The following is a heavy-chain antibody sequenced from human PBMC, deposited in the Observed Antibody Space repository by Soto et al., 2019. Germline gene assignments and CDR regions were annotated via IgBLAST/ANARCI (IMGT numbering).Heavy chain of an antibody. J-gene: IGHJ2*01. V-gene: IGHV3-23*01. D-gene: IGHD3-3*01. CDR2: ISGSGAGT. CDR1: GFTFSSYA. Sequence: EVQLLESGGGLLQPGGSLRLSCAASGFTFSSYAMSWVRQAPGKGLEWVSAISGSGAGTDYADSVKGRFTISRDNSKNTLYLLVNILIAEDTAVYYGAKDFGQGSVSAGWYFDLWGRGTLVTVSS. CDR3: AKDFGQGSVSAGWYFDL.